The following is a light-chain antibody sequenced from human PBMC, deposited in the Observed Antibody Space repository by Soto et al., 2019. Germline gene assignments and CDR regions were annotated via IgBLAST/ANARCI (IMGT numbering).Light chain of an antibody. J-gene: IGLJ3*02. CDR1: SSDVGSYNL. Sequence: QSVLTQPASVSGSPGQSITISCTGTSSDVGSYNLVSWYQQHPGKAPKLMIYAGTKRPSGVSSRFSGSESASTASLTISGLQAEDEADYYCCSYAGSTYWVFGGGTKVTVL. V-gene: IGLV2-23*01. CDR2: AGT. CDR3: CSYAGSTYWV.